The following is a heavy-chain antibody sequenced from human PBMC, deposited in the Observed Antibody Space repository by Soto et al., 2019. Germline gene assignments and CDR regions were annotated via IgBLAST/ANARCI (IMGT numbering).Heavy chain of an antibody. D-gene: IGHD4-4*01. CDR1: GFTFSSYP. CDR2: ITGSGDAT. V-gene: IGHV3-23*01. CDR3: AKKDYTPTNFYKYGMDV. J-gene: IGHJ6*02. Sequence: GGSLRLSCVGSGFTFSSYPMNWVRQAPGKGLEWVSVITGSGDATDYADSVKGRFTISRDNSKNTLYLQMNSLRADDTAVYYCAKKDYTPTNFYKYGMDVWGQGTTVTVSS.